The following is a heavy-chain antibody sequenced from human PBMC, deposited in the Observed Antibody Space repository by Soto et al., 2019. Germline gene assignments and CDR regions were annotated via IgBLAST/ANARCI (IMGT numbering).Heavy chain of an antibody. CDR1: GGSISTSNYY. V-gene: IGHV4-39*01. CDR3: ATFVVPASRPHHFDF. CDR2: IYYSGTT. Sequence: SETLSLTCTVSGGSISTSNYYWGWVRQPPGKGLDWIGNIYYSGTTYYNPSLKSRVTISVDTSKNQFSLKLNSVTAADTAVYYFATFVVPASRPHHFDFWGPGTLVTVSS. J-gene: IGHJ4*02. D-gene: IGHD2-21*02.